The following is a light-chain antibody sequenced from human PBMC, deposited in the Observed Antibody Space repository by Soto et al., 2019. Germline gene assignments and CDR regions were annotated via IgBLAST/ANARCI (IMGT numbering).Light chain of an antibody. V-gene: IGKV1-5*01. Sequence: DIQMTQSPPTLSASVGDRVTITCRASQSIRHYLAWYQQMPGKAPKLLIHGASTLQSGVPSRFSGSGSGTEFTLTISSLQPDDFGTYFCQHHNSYSQTFGQGTKVDIK. CDR3: QHHNSYSQT. CDR2: GAS. J-gene: IGKJ1*01. CDR1: QSIRHY.